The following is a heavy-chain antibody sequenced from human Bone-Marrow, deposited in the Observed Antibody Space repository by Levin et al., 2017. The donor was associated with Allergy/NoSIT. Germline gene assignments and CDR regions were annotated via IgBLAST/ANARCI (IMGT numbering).Heavy chain of an antibody. CDR3: AILADWVTTEDY. D-gene: IGHD4-17*01. CDR1: GFTLSSYW. V-gene: IGHV3-74*01. CDR2: INYDGSSA. Sequence: PGGSLRLSCAASGFTLSSYWMHWVRQAPGKGPVWVSRINYDGSSAFYADSVKGRFTISRDNAKETLYLQMNSLRADDTALYYCAILADWVTTEDYWGQGTLVTVSS. J-gene: IGHJ4*02.